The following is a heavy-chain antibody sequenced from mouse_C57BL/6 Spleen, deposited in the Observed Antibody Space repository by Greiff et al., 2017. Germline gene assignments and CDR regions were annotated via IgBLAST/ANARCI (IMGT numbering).Heavy chain of an antibody. V-gene: IGHV6-3*01. CDR3: TGHWDGTY. D-gene: IGHD4-1*01. CDR2: IRLKSDNYAT. J-gene: IGHJ3*01. Sequence: VKLVESGGGLVQPGGSMKLSCVASGFTFSNYWMNWVRQSPEKGLEWVAQIRLKSDNYATHYAESVKGRFTISRDDSKSSVYLQMNNLRAEDTGIHYCTGHWDGTYWGQGTLVTVSA. CDR1: GFTFSNYW.